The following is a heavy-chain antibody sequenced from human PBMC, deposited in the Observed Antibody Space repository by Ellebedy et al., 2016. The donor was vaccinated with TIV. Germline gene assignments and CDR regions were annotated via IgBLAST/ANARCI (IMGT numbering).Heavy chain of an antibody. V-gene: IGHV3-23*01. J-gene: IGHJ4*02. CDR1: GFTFSNYA. CDR3: AKDFNYGDYAEY. Sequence: GESLKISCATSGFTFSNYAMSWVRQAPGKGLEWVSTISGSDGSTYYADSVKGRFTISRDNSKNTLYLQMNSLRAEDTAVYYCAKDFNYGDYAEYWGQGTLVTVCS. D-gene: IGHD4-17*01. CDR2: ISGSDGST.